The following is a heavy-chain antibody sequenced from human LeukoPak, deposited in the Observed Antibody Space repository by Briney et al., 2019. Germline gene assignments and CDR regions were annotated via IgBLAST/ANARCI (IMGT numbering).Heavy chain of an antibody. Sequence: PSETLSLTCTVAGGSISSYYWSWIRQPPGKGLEWIGYIYYSGSTNYNPSLKSRVTISVDTSKNQFSLKLSSVTAADTAVYYCARYVVVTAYFDYWGQGTLVTVSS. J-gene: IGHJ4*02. CDR1: GGSISSYY. V-gene: IGHV4-59*01. CDR3: ARYVVVTAYFDY. D-gene: IGHD2-21*02. CDR2: IYYSGST.